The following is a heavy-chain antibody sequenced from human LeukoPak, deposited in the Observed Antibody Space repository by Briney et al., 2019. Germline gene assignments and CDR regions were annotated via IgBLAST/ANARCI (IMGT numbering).Heavy chain of an antibody. Sequence: PGGSLRLSCVASGFTFSTYSMNWVRQAPGKGLEWVSYISGTSNTIYYADSVKGRFTISRDNAKNSLYLQVNSLRAEDTAVYYCARHLSGVTGYTYGRGIDYWGQGTLVTVSS. CDR3: ARHLSGVTGYTYGRGIDY. D-gene: IGHD5-18*01. J-gene: IGHJ4*02. V-gene: IGHV3-48*01. CDR1: GFTFSTYS. CDR2: ISGTSNTI.